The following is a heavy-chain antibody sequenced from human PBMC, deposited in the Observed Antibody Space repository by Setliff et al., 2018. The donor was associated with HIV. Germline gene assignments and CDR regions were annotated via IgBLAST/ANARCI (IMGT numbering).Heavy chain of an antibody. Sequence: SETLSLTCTVSGGSTDSGSYYWAWIRQPPGKGLEWIGSMYYTGSTYYNPSPNSRVTISIDTSKNQFSLKLNSVTAADTAMYYCARDGGSSGWYFVLGYSDYWGPGTLVTVSS. J-gene: IGHJ4*02. CDR3: ARDGGSSGWYFVLGYSDY. CDR2: MYYTGST. CDR1: GGSTDSGSYY. V-gene: IGHV4-39*02. D-gene: IGHD6-19*01.